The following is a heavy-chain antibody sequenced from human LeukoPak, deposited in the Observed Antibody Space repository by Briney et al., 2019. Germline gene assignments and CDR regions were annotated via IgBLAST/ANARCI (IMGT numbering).Heavy chain of an antibody. J-gene: IGHJ4*02. Sequence: NPSQTLSLTCTVSGGTISSGDYYWSWIRQPPGKGLEWIGYIYYSGTTYYNPSLKSRITISIDTSKSQFSLKLSSVTAADTAVYYCARQKRDSSGWYGVYWGQGTLVTVSS. V-gene: IGHV4-30-4*08. D-gene: IGHD6-19*01. CDR3: ARQKRDSSGWYGVY. CDR1: GGTISSGDYY. CDR2: IYYSGTT.